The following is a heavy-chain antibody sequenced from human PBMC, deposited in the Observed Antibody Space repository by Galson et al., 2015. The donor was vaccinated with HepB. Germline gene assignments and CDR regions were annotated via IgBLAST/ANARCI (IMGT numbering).Heavy chain of an antibody. D-gene: IGHD6-19*01. V-gene: IGHV3-23*01. Sequence: SLRLSCAASGFTFNNHAMSWVRQAPGRGLEWVSSVGSNGVNTYYTEAGRGRFTVYRDNSKKTVSLQMNILIAEDTAVYYCERESYGIGWNYFDYWGQGTLVTVSS. CDR1: GFTFNNHA. CDR2: VGSNGVNT. J-gene: IGHJ4*02. CDR3: ERESYGIGWNYFDY.